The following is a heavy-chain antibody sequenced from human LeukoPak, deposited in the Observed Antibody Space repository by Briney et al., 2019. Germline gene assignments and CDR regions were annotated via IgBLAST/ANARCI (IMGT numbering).Heavy chain of an antibody. CDR3: ARGYYYDSSVAY. D-gene: IGHD3-22*01. CDR1: GFTFSTFG. CDR2: ISHSSTYI. Sequence: PGGSLRLSCAASGFTFSTFGFNWVRQAPGKGLEWVSSISHSSTYISYADSVKGRFTISRDNARNSLYLQMDSLRVEDTAVYYCARGYYYDSSVAYWGQGTLGTVSS. V-gene: IGHV3-21*01. J-gene: IGHJ4*02.